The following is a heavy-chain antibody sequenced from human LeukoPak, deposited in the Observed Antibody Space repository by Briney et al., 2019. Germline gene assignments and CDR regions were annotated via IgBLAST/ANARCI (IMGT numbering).Heavy chain of an antibody. CDR3: ARHDFWSGFKGGDY. V-gene: IGHV3-30*02. CDR2: IRYDGSNK. Sequence: GGSLRLSCAASGFTFSSYGMHWVRQAPGKGLEWVAFIRYDGSNKYYADSVKGRFTISRDNSKNTLYLQMNSLRAEDTAVYYCARHDFWSGFKGGDYWGQGTLVTVSS. J-gene: IGHJ4*02. D-gene: IGHD3-3*01. CDR1: GFTFSSYG.